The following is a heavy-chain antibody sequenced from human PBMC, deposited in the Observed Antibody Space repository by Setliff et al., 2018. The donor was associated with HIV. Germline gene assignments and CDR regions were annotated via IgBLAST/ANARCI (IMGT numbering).Heavy chain of an antibody. CDR1: GGSISSRNW. J-gene: IGHJ5*02. Sequence: PSETLSLTCAVSGGSISSRNWWSWVRQPPGKGLEWIGEIYHSGSTNYNPSLKSRVTISVDKSKNQFSLKPISVTAADTAVYYCARGAYCGGASCSLTRFDPWGQGTLVTVSS. CDR3: ARGAYCGGASCSLTRFDP. V-gene: IGHV4-4*02. D-gene: IGHD2-15*01. CDR2: IYHSGST.